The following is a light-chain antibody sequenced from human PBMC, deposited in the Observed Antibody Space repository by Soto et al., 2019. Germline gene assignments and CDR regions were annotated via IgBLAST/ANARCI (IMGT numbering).Light chain of an antibody. J-gene: IGKJ1*01. CDR3: QHYNDWPT. Sequence: EIVLTPSPGTLSLSPGERATLSCRASQSVSSSNLAWYQLKPGQAPRLLIYGASTRATGIPARFSGSGSGAEFTLTISSLQSEDFAVYYCQHYNDWPTFGQGTKVDIK. V-gene: IGKV3-15*01. CDR2: GAS. CDR1: QSVSSSN.